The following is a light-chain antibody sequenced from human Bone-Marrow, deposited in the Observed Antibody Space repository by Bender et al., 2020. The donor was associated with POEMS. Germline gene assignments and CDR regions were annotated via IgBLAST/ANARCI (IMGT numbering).Light chain of an antibody. Sequence: QSALTQPASVSGSPGQSITISCTGTSSDVGGYNLVSWYQQHPGKAPKLMIYDVSQRPSGVSNRFSGSKSGNTASLTISGLQPEDEADYFCNSCTHISPTYVFGTGTKVTVL. J-gene: IGLJ1*01. CDR2: DVS. CDR1: SSDVGGYNL. V-gene: IGLV2-14*02. CDR3: NSCTHISPTYV.